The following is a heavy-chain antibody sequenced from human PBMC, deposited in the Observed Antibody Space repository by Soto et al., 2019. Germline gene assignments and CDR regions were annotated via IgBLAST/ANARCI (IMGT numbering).Heavy chain of an antibody. J-gene: IGHJ4*02. Sequence: QVQLVQSGAEVKKPGASVKVSCKASGYTFTSYAMHWERQAPGQRLEWMGWINAGNGNTKYSQKFQGRVTITRDTSASTAYMELSSLRSEDTAVYYCARAFRDYGDYVYDYWGQGTLVTVSS. CDR1: GYTFTSYA. CDR2: INAGNGNT. V-gene: IGHV1-3*01. D-gene: IGHD4-17*01. CDR3: ARAFRDYGDYVYDY.